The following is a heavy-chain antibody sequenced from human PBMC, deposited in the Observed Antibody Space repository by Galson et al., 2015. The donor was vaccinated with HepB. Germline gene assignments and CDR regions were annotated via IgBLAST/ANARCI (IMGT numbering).Heavy chain of an antibody. J-gene: IGHJ4*02. CDR2: FDPEDGET. CDR1: GYTLTELS. Sequence: QSGAEVKKPGESLRISCKVSGYTLTELSMHWVRQAPGKGLEWMGGFDPEDGETIYAQKFQGRVTMTEDTSTDTAYMELSSLRSEDTAVYYCATPKMRGHTLDYWGQGTLVTVSS. V-gene: IGHV1-24*01. CDR3: ATPKMRGHTLDY.